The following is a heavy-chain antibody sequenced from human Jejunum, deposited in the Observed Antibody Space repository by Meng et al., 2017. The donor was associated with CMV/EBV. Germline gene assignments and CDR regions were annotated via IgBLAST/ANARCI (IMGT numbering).Heavy chain of an antibody. D-gene: IGHD3-10*01. CDR3: ASLSIPSAIFYYGMDV. CDR2: VSSRSFSL. CDR1: FTFSTYA. Sequence: FTFSTYAMSCVRQALGKILEWVSVVSSRSFSLYYAEAVGGRFTISRDDDKDSVFLQIDSLRAEDTAVYYCASLSIPSAIFYYGMDVWGQGTTVTVSS. J-gene: IGHJ6*02. V-gene: IGHV3-21*01.